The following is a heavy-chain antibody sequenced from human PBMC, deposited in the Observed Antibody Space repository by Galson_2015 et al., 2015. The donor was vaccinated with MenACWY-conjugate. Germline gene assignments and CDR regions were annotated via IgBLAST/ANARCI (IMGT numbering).Heavy chain of an antibody. CDR3: AKESGLAWFDH. J-gene: IGHJ5*02. D-gene: IGHD3/OR15-3a*01. CDR2: INGNTGSK. V-gene: IGHV1-2*02. CDR1: GYTFTGYY. Sequence: VKVCCKASGYTFTGYYLHWVRQAPGQGLEWMGWINGNTGSKRYAQKFQGRVTMTRDTSISTAYMELSSLRPDDTAIYYCAKESGLAWFDHWGQGTLVTVSS.